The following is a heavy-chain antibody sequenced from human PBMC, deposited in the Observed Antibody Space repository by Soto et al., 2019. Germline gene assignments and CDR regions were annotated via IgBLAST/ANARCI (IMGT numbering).Heavy chain of an antibody. D-gene: IGHD6-19*01. CDR3: ARGDSTGSPRGWFDP. CDR1: GYSFTSYG. J-gene: IGHJ5*02. V-gene: IGHV1-18*04. Sequence: QVQLVQSVTEVKKPRASVQVSCKASGYSFTSYGINWVRQAPGQGLEWMGWISTYNGDTNYAQKFQGRVTMTTDTSTTTAYMELRRLTSDDTAVYFCARGDSTGSPRGWFDPWGQGTVVTVSS. CDR2: ISTYNGDT.